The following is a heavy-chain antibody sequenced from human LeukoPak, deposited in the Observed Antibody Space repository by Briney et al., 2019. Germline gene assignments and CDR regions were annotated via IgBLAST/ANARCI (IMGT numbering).Heavy chain of an antibody. CDR1: GFDFSIFG. D-gene: IGHD2-15*01. J-gene: IGHJ4*02. V-gene: IGHV3-21*01. CDR3: ARDGSGSGDC. Sequence: GGSLRLSCSVSGFDFSIFGMNWVRQAPGKRLEWVSSISSSSTNIYYADSVKGRFTVSRDNAKNSLYLQMNSLRAEDTAVYYCARDGSGSGDCWGQGTLVTVSS. CDR2: ISSSSTNI.